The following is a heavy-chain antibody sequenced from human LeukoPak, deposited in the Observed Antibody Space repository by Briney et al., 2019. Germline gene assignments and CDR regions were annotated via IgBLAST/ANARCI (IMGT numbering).Heavy chain of an antibody. CDR2: IIPIFGTA. CDR1: GGTFSSYA. D-gene: IGHD3-22*01. V-gene: IGHV1-69*05. Sequence: SVKVSCKASGGTFSSYAISWVRQAPGQGLEWMGGIIPIFGTANYAQKFQGRVTITTDESTSTAYMELSSLRSEDTAVHYCARGYDSSGNYYYYYMDVWGKGTTVTVSS. J-gene: IGHJ6*03. CDR3: ARGYDSSGNYYYYYMDV.